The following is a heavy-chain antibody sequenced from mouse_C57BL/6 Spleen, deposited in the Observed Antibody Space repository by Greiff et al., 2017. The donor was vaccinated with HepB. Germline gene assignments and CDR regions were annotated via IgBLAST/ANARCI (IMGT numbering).Heavy chain of an antibody. CDR3: TRSDYYGSSPHWYFDV. D-gene: IGHD1-1*01. J-gene: IGHJ1*03. V-gene: IGHV1-5*01. Sequence: VQLQQSGTVLARPGASVKMSCKTSGYTFTSYWMHWVKQRPGQGLEWIGAIYPGNSDTSYNQKFKGKAKLTAVTSASTAYMELSSLTNEDSAVYYCTRSDYYGSSPHWYFDVWGTGTTVTVSS. CDR2: IYPGNSDT. CDR1: GYTFTSYW.